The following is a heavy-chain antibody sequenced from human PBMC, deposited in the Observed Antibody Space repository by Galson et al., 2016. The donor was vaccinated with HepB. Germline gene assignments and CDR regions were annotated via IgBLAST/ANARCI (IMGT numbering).Heavy chain of an antibody. V-gene: IGHV1-2*02. CDR2: INPNSGVT. CDR1: GYTFTGYY. CDR3: ARVPYYYHGGSHFYPSAFDI. Sequence: SVKVSCKASGYTFTGYYMHWVRQAPGQGLEWMGWINPNSGVTNYAQKFQGRVTMTGDTSIRTAYLELSRLRSDDTAFYYCARVPYYYHGGSHFYPSAFDIWGQGTMVTVSS. J-gene: IGHJ3*02. D-gene: IGHD3-10*01.